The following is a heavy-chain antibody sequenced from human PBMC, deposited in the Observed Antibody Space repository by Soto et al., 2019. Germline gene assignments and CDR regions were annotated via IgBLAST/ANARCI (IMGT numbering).Heavy chain of an antibody. J-gene: IGHJ4*02. V-gene: IGHV3-30*18. Sequence: GGSLRLSCAASGFTFSSYGMHWVRQAPGKGLEWVAVISYDGSNKYYADSVKGRFTISRDNSKNTLYLQMNSLRAEDTAVYYCAKISLAVAGTEPDYWGQGTLVTVSS. CDR1: GFTFSSYG. CDR3: AKISLAVAGTEPDY. CDR2: ISYDGSNK. D-gene: IGHD6-19*01.